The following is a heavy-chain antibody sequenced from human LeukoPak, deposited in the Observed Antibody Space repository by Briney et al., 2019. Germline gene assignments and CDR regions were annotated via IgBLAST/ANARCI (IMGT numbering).Heavy chain of an antibody. CDR3: ARDPSTRYYTDY. J-gene: IGHJ4*02. CDR1: GYTFTGYY. CDR2: IDPNSGGT. D-gene: IGHD2-2*01. Sequence: ASVKVSCKAFGYTFTGYYLHWVRQAPGQGLEWMGRIDPNSGGTNYAQTFQGRVTMTRDTSISTAYMELSRLRSDDTAVYYCARDPSTRYYTDYWGQGTLVTVSS. V-gene: IGHV1-2*06.